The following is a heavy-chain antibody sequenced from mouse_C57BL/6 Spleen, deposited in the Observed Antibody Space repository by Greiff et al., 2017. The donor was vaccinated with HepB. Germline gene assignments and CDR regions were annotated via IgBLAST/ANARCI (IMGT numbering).Heavy chain of an antibody. CDR3: ARGPNWYAMDY. CDR1: GYTFTSYW. Sequence: QVQLQQPGAELVMPGASVKLSCKASGYTFTSYWMHWVKQRPGQGLEWIGEIDPSDSYTNYNQKFKGKSTLTVDKSSSTAYMQLSSLTSEDSAVYYCARGPNWYAMDYWGQGTSVTVSS. V-gene: IGHV1-69*01. D-gene: IGHD4-1*01. CDR2: IDPSDSYT. J-gene: IGHJ4*01.